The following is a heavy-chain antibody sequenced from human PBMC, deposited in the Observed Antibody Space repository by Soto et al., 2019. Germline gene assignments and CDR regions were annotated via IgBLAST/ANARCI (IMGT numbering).Heavy chain of an antibody. CDR1: GYTLTELS. V-gene: IGHV1-24*01. CDR2: FDPEDGET. D-gene: IGHD3-3*01. Sequence: ASVKVSCKVSGYTLTELSMHWVRQAPGKGLEWMGGFDPEDGETIYAQKFQGRVTMTEDTSTDTAYMELSGLRSEDTDVYYCATGITIFGVVISPLLYYWGQGSLVTVSS. CDR3: ATGITIFGVVISPLLYY. J-gene: IGHJ4*02.